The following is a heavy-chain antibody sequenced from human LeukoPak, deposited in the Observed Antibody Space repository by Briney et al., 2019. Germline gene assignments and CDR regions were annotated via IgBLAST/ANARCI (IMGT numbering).Heavy chain of an antibody. J-gene: IGHJ4*02. CDR2: INHSGST. Sequence: KPSETLSLTCAVYGGSFSGYYWSWIRQPPGKGLEWIGGINHSGSTNYNPSLKSRVTISVDTSKNQFSLKLSSVTAADTAVYYCARGNYGDYRRSFDYWGQGTLVTVSS. D-gene: IGHD4-17*01. V-gene: IGHV4-34*01. CDR3: ARGNYGDYRRSFDY. CDR1: GGSFSGYY.